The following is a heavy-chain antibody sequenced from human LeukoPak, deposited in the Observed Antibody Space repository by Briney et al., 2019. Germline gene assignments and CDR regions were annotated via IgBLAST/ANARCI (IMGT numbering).Heavy chain of an antibody. Sequence: GGSPRLSCAASGFTFSSYGMHWVRQAPGKGLEWVAFIRYDGSNKYYADSVKGRFTISRDNSKNTLYLQMNSLRAEDTAVYYCAKGGRGYCSSTSCYKKDYYYYMDVWGKGTTVTVSS. D-gene: IGHD2-2*02. CDR2: IRYDGSNK. J-gene: IGHJ6*03. V-gene: IGHV3-30*02. CDR1: GFTFSSYG. CDR3: AKGGRGYCSSTSCYKKDYYYYMDV.